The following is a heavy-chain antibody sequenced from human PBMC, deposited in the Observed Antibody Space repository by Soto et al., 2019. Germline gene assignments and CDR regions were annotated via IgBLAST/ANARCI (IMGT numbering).Heavy chain of an antibody. CDR3: AREWSLSVPAPGY. CDR2: LSNNGINT. D-gene: IGHD6-19*01. V-gene: IGHV3-30-3*01. J-gene: IGHJ4*02. CDR1: GFTFSTYT. Sequence: PGGSLRLSCAASGFTFSTYTMYWVRQAPGKGLEWVAGLSNNGINTDYADSVKGRFTISRDNSMHTLHLQMNSLRAEDTAVYFCAREWSLSVPAPGYWGQGTLVTVSS.